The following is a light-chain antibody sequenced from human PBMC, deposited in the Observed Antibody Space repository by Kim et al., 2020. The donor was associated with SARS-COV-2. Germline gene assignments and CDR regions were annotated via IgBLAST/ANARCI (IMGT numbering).Light chain of an antibody. CDR2: QDR. Sequence: VAPGQTAGITCAGDKWGDKNACWYQQKPGETPVLVIYQDRKRPTGMPGRFSGCKPGNTATLTIIGTQAMDEADYYCQACGRSTVVFGGGTQLTVL. CDR1: KWGDKN. CDR3: QACGRSTVV. J-gene: IGLJ2*01. V-gene: IGLV3-1*01.